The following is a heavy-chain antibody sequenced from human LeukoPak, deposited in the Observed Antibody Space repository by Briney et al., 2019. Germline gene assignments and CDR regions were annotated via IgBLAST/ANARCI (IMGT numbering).Heavy chain of an antibody. CDR1: GFTFSDYY. Sequence: GGSLRLSCAASGFTFSDYYMSWIRQAPGKGLEWVSYISSSGSTIYYADSVKGRFTISRDNAENSLYLQMNSLRAEDTAVYYCARDSSRGSSSLGAFDYWGQGTLVTVSS. D-gene: IGHD6-13*01. CDR2: ISSSGSTI. J-gene: IGHJ4*02. CDR3: ARDSSRGSSSLGAFDY. V-gene: IGHV3-11*04.